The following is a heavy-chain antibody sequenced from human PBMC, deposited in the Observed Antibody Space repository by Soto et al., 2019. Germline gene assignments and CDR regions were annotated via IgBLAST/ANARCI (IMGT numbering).Heavy chain of an antibody. V-gene: IGHV1-18*01. CDR3: AKSSGCIGSAEYFQH. CDR2: ISAYNGNT. CDR1: GYTFTSYG. J-gene: IGHJ1*01. D-gene: IGHD6-19*01. Sequence: QVQLVQSGDEVKKPGASVKDSCKASGYTFTSYGTTWVRQAPGQGLEWMGWISAYNGNTNYAHKLQGRVTMTTDTSTSTGYMELRRLRSHDTAVYYCAKSSGCIGSAEYFQHCVQRTLVTVSS.